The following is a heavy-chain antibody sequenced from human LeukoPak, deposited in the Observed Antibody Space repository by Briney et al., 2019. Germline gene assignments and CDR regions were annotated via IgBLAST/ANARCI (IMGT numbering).Heavy chain of an antibody. CDR3: ARRVRTGYYWFDP. D-gene: IGHD3/OR15-3a*01. V-gene: IGHV1-69*13. Sequence: GASVKVSCKASGGTFSSYAISWVRQAPGQGLEWMGGIIPIFGTANYAQKFQGRVTITADESTSTAYMELSSLRSEDTAVYYCARRVRTGYYWFDPWGQGTLVTVSS. J-gene: IGHJ5*02. CDR2: IIPIFGTA. CDR1: GGTFSSYA.